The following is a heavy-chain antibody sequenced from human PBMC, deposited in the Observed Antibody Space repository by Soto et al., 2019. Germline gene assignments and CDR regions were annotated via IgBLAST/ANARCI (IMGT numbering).Heavy chain of an antibody. CDR3: ARDQYYDSSGYYPLDY. J-gene: IGHJ4*02. Sequence: GGSLRLSCAASGFTFSSYWMSWVRQAPGKGLEWVANIKQDGSEKYYVDSVKGRFTISRDNAKNSLYLQMNSLRAEDTAVYYCARDQYYDSSGYYPLDYWGQGTLVTVSS. V-gene: IGHV3-7*01. CDR2: IKQDGSEK. CDR1: GFTFSSYW. D-gene: IGHD3-22*01.